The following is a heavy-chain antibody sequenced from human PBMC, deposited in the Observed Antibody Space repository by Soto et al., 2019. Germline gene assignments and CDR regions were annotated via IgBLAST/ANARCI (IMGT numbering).Heavy chain of an antibody. V-gene: IGHV4-59*01. CDR2: IYYSEST. CDR3: ARDKITGLFDY. D-gene: IGHD2-8*02. J-gene: IGHJ4*02. CDR1: GGSISSYY. Sequence: TSETLSLTCTVSGGSISSYYCSWIRQPPGKGLEWIGYIYYSESTNYNPSLKSRVTISVDTSKNQFSLKLSSVTAADTAVYYCARDKITGLFDYWGQGTLVTVSS.